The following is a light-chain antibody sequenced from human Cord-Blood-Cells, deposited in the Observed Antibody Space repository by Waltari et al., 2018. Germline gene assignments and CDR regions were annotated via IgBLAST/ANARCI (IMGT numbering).Light chain of an antibody. Sequence: EIVLTPSPGTLSVSPGDRATLSCRASQSVSSCYLAWYQQKPGQAPRLLIYGASSRATGIPSMFSGSGSGTDFTLTISRLEPEDFAVYYCQQYGSSPLTFGGGTKVEIK. CDR1: QSVSSCY. CDR3: QQYGSSPLT. V-gene: IGKV3-20*01. J-gene: IGKJ4*01. CDR2: GAS.